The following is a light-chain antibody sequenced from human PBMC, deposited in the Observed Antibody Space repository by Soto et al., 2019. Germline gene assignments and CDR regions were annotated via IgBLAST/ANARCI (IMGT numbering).Light chain of an antibody. Sequence: EIALTQSPGTLSLSPGEGATLSCRASQSVTSSYLAWYQQKPGQAPRLLIFGASSRASGIPDRFSGSGSGTDFTPTSIRLGPEDFAVYYCQQDTNRPPYTVGQGTKLEMK. CDR3: QQDTNRPPYT. CDR1: QSVTSSY. J-gene: IGKJ2*01. V-gene: IGKV3-20*01. CDR2: GAS.